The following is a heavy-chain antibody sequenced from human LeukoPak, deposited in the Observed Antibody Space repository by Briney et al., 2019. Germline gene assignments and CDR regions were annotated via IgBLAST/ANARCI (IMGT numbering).Heavy chain of an antibody. CDR3: ARRRKNYYGSGSYYNAWVQCLDP. Sequence: PSETLSLICAVYGGLFSGYYWSWLRQPPGKGLEWIGEINHSGSTNYNPSLKSRVNLSVDTSKNQFSLKLSSVTAADTAVYYCARRRKNYYGSGSYYNAWVQCLDPWGQGTLVTVSS. CDR2: INHSGST. V-gene: IGHV4-34*01. D-gene: IGHD3-10*01. J-gene: IGHJ5*02. CDR1: GGLFSGYY.